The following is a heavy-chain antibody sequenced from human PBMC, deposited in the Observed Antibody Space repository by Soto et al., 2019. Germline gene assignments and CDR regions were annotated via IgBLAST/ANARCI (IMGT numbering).Heavy chain of an antibody. J-gene: IGHJ5*02. V-gene: IGHV5-51*01. Sequence: PGESLKISCEGFGYNFATYWIAWVRQMPGKGLEYMGIIYPGDPDSRYSPSFQGQVTFSADKSISTAYMQWSSLKASDTAMYYCARHGFYGDYASNYFDPWGQGTLVTVSS. CDR2: IYPGDPDS. CDR3: ARHGFYGDYASNYFDP. CDR1: GYNFATYW. D-gene: IGHD4-17*01.